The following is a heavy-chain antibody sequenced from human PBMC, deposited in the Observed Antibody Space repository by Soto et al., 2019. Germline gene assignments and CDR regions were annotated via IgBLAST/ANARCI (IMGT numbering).Heavy chain of an antibody. CDR2: ISYDGSNK. V-gene: IGHV3-30-3*01. Sequence: QVQLVESGGGVVQPGRSLRLSCAASGFTFSSYAMHWVRQAPGKGLEWVAVISYDGSNKYYADSVKGRFTISRDNSKNTLYLQMNSLRAEDTAVYYCASLNSYWGQGTLVTVSS. CDR3: ASLNSY. J-gene: IGHJ4*02. CDR1: GFTFSSYA.